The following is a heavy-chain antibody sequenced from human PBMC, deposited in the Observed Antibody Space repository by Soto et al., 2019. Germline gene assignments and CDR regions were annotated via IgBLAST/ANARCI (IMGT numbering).Heavy chain of an antibody. CDR2: IYYSGST. CDR1: GGSISSSSYY. V-gene: IGHV4-39*01. CDR3: ARHGLVGATPYYYYGMDV. J-gene: IGHJ6*02. D-gene: IGHD1-26*01. Sequence: SETLSLTCTVSGGSISSSSYYWGWIRQPPGKGLEWIGSIYYSGSTYYNPSLKSRVTISVDTSKNQFSLKLSSVTAADTAVYYCARHGLVGATPYYYYGMDVWGQGTTVTVSS.